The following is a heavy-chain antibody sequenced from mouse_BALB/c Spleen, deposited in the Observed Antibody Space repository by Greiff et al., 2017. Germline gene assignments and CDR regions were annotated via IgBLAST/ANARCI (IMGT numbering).Heavy chain of an antibody. CDR2: ISYSGST. Sequence: EVQLQQSGPGLVKPSRSLSLTCTVTGFSITSDDAWNWIRQFPGNQLGWMCYISYSGSTSYNPSLKSRISITRDNSKNQFFLQLNSVTTEDTATYYCSRGGVRGFAYWGQGTLVTVSA. CDR1: GFSITSDDA. CDR3: SRGGVRGFAY. D-gene: IGHD2-14*01. J-gene: IGHJ3*01. V-gene: IGHV3-2*02.